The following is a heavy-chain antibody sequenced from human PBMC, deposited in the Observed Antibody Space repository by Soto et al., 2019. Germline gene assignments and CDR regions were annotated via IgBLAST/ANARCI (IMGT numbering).Heavy chain of an antibody. V-gene: IGHV3-23*01. CDR2: INSAGTT. D-gene: IGHD6-13*01. Sequence: EVQLLESGGGLVQPGGSLRLSCAASGFTFTTYAMTWVRQAPGKGLEWVSAINSAGTTYYADSVKGRFTISRDNAKNTLSLQMNDLNADDTAVYYCARDWYEDYWGRGTLVTVSS. CDR1: GFTFTTYA. J-gene: IGHJ4*02. CDR3: ARDWYEDY.